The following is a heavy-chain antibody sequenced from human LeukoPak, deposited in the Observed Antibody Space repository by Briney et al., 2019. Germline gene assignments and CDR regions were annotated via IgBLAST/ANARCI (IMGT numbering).Heavy chain of an antibody. Sequence: SETLSLTCTVSGGSISSGDYYWSWIRQPPGKGLEWIGYIYYSGSTSYNPSLKSRVTISVDTSKNQFSLKLSSVTAADTAVYYCARGREQQLVHYWGQGTLVTVSS. V-gene: IGHV4-30-4*01. CDR2: IYYSGST. CDR3: ARGREQQLVHY. CDR1: GGSISSGDYY. J-gene: IGHJ4*02. D-gene: IGHD6-13*01.